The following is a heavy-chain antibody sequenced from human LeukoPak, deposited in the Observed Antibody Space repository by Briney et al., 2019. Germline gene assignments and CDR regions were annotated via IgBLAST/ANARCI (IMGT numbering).Heavy chain of an antibody. CDR1: GGTFSSYA. D-gene: IGHD2-8*01. CDR3: ARDRSIVLMVYATGWFDP. J-gene: IGHJ5*02. CDR2: IIPIFGTA. V-gene: IGHV1-69*01. Sequence: SVKVSCKASGGTFSSYAISWVRQAPGQGLEWMGGIIPIFGTANYAQKFQGRVTITADESTSTAYMELSSLRSEDTAVYYCARDRSIVLMVYATGWFDPWGQGTLVTVSS.